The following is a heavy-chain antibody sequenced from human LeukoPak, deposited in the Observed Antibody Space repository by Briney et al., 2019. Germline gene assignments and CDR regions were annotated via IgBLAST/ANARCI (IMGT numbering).Heavy chain of an antibody. CDR3: ARDRAYYGSGSGTRKFDP. V-gene: IGHV3-7*01. D-gene: IGHD3-10*01. CDR1: RFIFSNYW. Sequence: PGGSLRLSCTASRFIFSNYWMSWVRQAPGKGLEWVANINQDGSEKYYVDSVKGRFTISRDNAMNSLYLQLNSVRAEDTAVYYCARDRAYYGSGSGTRKFDPWGQGTLVTVSS. J-gene: IGHJ5*02. CDR2: INQDGSEK.